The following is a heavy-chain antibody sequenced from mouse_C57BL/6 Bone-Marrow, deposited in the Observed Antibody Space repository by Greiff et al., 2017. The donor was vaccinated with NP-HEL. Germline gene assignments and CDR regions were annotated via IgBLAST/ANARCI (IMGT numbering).Heavy chain of an antibody. Sequence: QVQLQQPGAELVKPGASVKMSCKASGSPFTLSWLTWVPQRPCPGLSFLFYISPGSVSTNYNETFKSKATLTVDTSSSTAYMQLSSLTSEDSAVYYCARWSSKDYAMDYWGQGTSVTVSS. J-gene: IGHJ4*01. CDR3: ARWSSKDYAMDY. CDR1: GSPFTLSW. V-gene: IGHV1-55*01. CDR2: ISPGSVST.